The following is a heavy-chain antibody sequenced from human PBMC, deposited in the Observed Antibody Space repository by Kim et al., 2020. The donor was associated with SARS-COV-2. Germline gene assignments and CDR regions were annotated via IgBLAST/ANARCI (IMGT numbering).Heavy chain of an antibody. CDR2: IDPSDSDT. CDR1: GFRFTSYW. CDR3: TRTPNYYYFAMDV. Sequence: GESLKISCAGSGFRFTSYWINWVRQMPWKGLEWIGRIDPSDSDTNYSPSFQGHVTISAAKSDNTAYLQWNSLKASDTAVYYCTRTPNYYYFAMDVWGQGTTVTVSS. V-gene: IGHV5-10-1*01. J-gene: IGHJ6*02.